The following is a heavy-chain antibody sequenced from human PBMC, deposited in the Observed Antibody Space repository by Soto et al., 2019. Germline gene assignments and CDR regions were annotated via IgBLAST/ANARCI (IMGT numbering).Heavy chain of an antibody. D-gene: IGHD4-17*01. V-gene: IGHV3-30*18. CDR2: ISYDGSNK. J-gene: IGHJ5*02. Sequence: QVQLVESGGGVVQPGRSLRLSCAASGFTFSSYGMHWVRQAPGKGLEWVAVISYDGSNKDYADSVKGRFTISRDNSKNPLYLPMNSLRAEDTDVYYWAKDGAYGGNLFDPWAQGTLVTVSS. CDR3: AKDGAYGGNLFDP. CDR1: GFTFSSYG.